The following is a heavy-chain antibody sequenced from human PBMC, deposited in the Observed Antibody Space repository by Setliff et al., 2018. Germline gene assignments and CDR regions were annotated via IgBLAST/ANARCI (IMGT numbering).Heavy chain of an antibody. D-gene: IGHD3-3*01. CDR3: ARDQYNFWSGYYLYYYYGMDV. CDR2: IYHSGST. V-gene: IGHV4-4*02. CDR1: GGSISSSNW. Sequence: PSETLSLTCAVSGGSISSSNWWSWVRQPPGKGLEWIGEIYHSGSTNYNPSLKSRVTISVDTSKNQFSLKLSSVTAADTAVYYCARDQYNFWSGYYLYYYYGMDVWGQGTTVTVSS. J-gene: IGHJ6*02.